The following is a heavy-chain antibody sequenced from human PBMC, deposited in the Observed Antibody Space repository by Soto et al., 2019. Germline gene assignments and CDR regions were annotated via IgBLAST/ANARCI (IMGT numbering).Heavy chain of an antibody. CDR3: ARACSSNSCYDVFDY. V-gene: IGHV4-4*07. D-gene: IGHD2-2*01. CDR2: IYTSGST. CDR1: GGSISSYY. J-gene: IGHJ4*02. Sequence: SETLSLTCTVSGGSISSYYWSWIRQPAGKGLEWIGRIYTSGSTNYNPSLKSRVTMSVDTSKDQFSLKLSSVTAADTAVYYCARACSSNSCYDVFDYWGQGTLVTVSS.